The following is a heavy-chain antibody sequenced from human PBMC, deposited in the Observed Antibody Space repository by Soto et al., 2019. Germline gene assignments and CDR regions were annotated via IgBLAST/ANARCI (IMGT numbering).Heavy chain of an antibody. CDR1: GFTFSIYG. V-gene: IGHV3-33*01. CDR2: IWHDGSNK. J-gene: IGHJ4*02. Sequence: GGSLRLSCAASGFTFSIYGMHWVRQAPGKGLEWVAVIWHDGSNKYYADSVEGRFTISRDNSKNTLYLQMNSLRAEDTAVYYCASGKGYSYGYFDSWGQGILVTVSS. CDR3: ASGKGYSYGYFDS. D-gene: IGHD5-18*01.